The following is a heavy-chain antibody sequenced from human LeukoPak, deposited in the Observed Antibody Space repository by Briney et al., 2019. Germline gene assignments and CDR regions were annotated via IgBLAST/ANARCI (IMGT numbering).Heavy chain of an antibody. CDR2: IFYSGNT. D-gene: IGHD2-8*01. V-gene: IGHV4-39*01. CDR3: ARLLFTKQGGFDY. Sequence: TETLSLTCTVSGGSSSSSFYYWGWIRQPPGRGLEWIGSIFYSGNTYYNPSLKSRVAISVDTSRNQFSLKLSSVTAADTAVYYCARLLFTKQGGFDYWGQGTLVTVSS. CDR1: GGSSSSSFYY. J-gene: IGHJ4*02.